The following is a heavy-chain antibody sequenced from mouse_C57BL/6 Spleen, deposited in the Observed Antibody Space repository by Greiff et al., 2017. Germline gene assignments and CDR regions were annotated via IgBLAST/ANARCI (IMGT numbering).Heavy chain of an antibody. Sequence: VQLQQPGAELVRPGSSVKLSCKASGYTFTSYWMDWVKQRPGQGLEWIGNIYPSDSETNYNQKFKDKATLTVDKSSSTAYMQLSSLTSEDSAVYYCARILISRGYFDVWGTGTTVTVSS. V-gene: IGHV1-61*01. D-gene: IGHD1-1*01. CDR2: IYPSDSET. CDR1: GYTFTSYW. CDR3: ARILISRGYFDV. J-gene: IGHJ1*03.